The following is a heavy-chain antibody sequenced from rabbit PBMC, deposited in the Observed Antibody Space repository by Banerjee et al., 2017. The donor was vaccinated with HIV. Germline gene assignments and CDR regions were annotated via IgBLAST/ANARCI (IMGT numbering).Heavy chain of an antibody. V-gene: IGHV1S45*01. D-gene: IGHD4-1*01. CDR3: ARDLAGVIGWNFGL. CDR2: IYTGSSGNT. CDR1: GFTFSSSYY. J-gene: IGHJ4*01. Sequence: QEQLEESRGDLVKPEGSLTLSCTASGFTFSSSYYMSWVRQAPGKGLEWIACIYTGSSGNTVYANWAKGRSTISKTSSTTVTLQMTSLTAADTATYFCARDLAGVIGWNFGLWGQGTLVTVS.